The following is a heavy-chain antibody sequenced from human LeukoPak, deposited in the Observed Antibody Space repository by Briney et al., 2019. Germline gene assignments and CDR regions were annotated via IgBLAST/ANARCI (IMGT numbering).Heavy chain of an antibody. V-gene: IGHV4-59*01. CDR1: GGSISSYY. D-gene: IGHD6-6*01. Sequence: SETLSLTCTVSGGSISSYYWTWIRQPPGKGLEWIGHIYNNGNTDYSPSLKSRVTISVDTSKNQFSLKLSSVTAADTAVYYCARWAIATRRGYDYWGQGILVTVAS. CDR2: IYNNGNT. J-gene: IGHJ4*02. CDR3: ARWAIATRRGYDY.